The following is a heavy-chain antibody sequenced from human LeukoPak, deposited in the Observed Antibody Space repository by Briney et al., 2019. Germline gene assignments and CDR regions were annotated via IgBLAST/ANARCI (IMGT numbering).Heavy chain of an antibody. CDR2: INPNSGGT. Sequence: ASVKVSCKASGYTFTGYYMHWVRQAPGQGLEWMGWINPNSGGTNYAQKFQGRVTMTRDTSISTAYMELSRLRSDDTAVYYCAGVDGEKKTAFDYWGQGTLVTVSS. V-gene: IGHV1-2*02. CDR3: AGVDGEKKTAFDY. D-gene: IGHD4-17*01. CDR1: GYTFTGYY. J-gene: IGHJ4*02.